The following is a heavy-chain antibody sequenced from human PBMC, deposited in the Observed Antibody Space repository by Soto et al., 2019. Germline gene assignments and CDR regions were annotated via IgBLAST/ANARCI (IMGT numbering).Heavy chain of an antibody. J-gene: IGHJ3*02. CDR2: IWCNGSNT. Sequence: GGSLRLSCAASGFPFISYAMSWVRQAPGKGLEWVAVIWCNGSNTYYADSVKGRFTISRDNSKNTLYLQMNSLRAEDTAVYYCARVWIWGSYHHGAFDIWGQGTMVTVSS. V-gene: IGHV3-33*08. CDR3: ARVWIWGSYHHGAFDI. D-gene: IGHD3-16*02. CDR1: GFPFISYA.